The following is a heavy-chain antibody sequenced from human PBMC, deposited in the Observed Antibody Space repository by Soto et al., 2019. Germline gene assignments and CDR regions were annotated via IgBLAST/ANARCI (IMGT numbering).Heavy chain of an antibody. D-gene: IGHD6-13*01. CDR3: ARMSSSSSWYRILPPPLSYGMDV. CDR2: INSDGSST. J-gene: IGHJ6*02. V-gene: IGHV3-74*01. CDR1: GFTFSSYW. Sequence: PGGSLRLSCAASGFTFSSYWMHWVRQAPGKGLVWVSRINSDGSSTSYADSVKGRFTISRDNAKNTLYLQMNSLRAEDTAVYYCARMSSSSSWYRILPPPLSYGMDVWGQGTTVTVSS.